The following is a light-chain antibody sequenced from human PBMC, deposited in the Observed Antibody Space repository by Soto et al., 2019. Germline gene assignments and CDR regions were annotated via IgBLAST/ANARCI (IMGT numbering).Light chain of an antibody. Sequence: DIQMTQSPSTLSASVGDRFAITCRASQSISSWLAWYQQKPGQAPKLLIYQASSLEGGVPSRFSGSGSGTEFTLTISSLQPDDFATYYCQQYNSYSWTFGQGTKVDIK. CDR2: QAS. J-gene: IGKJ1*01. CDR3: QQYNSYSWT. CDR1: QSISSW. V-gene: IGKV1-5*03.